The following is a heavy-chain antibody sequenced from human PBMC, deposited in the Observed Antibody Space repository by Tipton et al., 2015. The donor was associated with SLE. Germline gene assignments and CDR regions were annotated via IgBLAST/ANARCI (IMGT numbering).Heavy chain of an antibody. V-gene: IGHV3-9*01. D-gene: IGHD1-26*01. Sequence: QLVQSGGGVVQPGRSLRLSCAASGFTFTNYAMHWVRQAPGKGLEWVSSVSSDSGHIGYADSVKGRFTISRDNSKNTLYLQMNSLRAEDTAVYYCARDGGHSGSSLYFEYWGQGTLVTVSS. CDR2: VSSDSGHI. CDR3: ARDGGHSGSSLYFEY. J-gene: IGHJ4*02. CDR1: GFTFTNYA.